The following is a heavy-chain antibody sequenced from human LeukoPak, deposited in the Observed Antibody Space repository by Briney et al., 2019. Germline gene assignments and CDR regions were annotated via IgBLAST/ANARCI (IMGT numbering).Heavy chain of an antibody. V-gene: IGHV4-34*01. CDR2: INHSGST. CDR3: ARGRRYCSSTSCYGYWFDY. J-gene: IGHJ4*02. Sequence: PSETLSLTCAVYGGSFSGYYWSWIRQHPGKGLEWIGEINHSGSTNYNPSLKSRVTISVDTSKNQFSLKLSSVTAADTAVYYCARGRRYCSSTSCYGYWFDYWGQGTLVTVSS. D-gene: IGHD2-2*01. CDR1: GGSFSGYY.